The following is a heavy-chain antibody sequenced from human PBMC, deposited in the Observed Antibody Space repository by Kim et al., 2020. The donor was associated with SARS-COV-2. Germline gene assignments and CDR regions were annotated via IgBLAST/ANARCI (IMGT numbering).Heavy chain of an antibody. V-gene: IGHV4-31*03. Sequence: SETLSLTCTVSGGSVNSGDYYWSWIRQVPGKGLEWIGNIYYTGSTYYNPSLKSRISMSVDTSNNQISLKLRSVTVADTAAYSCARAPRGASGWFDPWGQG. D-gene: IGHD3-10*01. CDR3: ARAPRGASGWFDP. J-gene: IGHJ5*02. CDR2: IYYTGST. CDR1: GGSVNSGDYY.